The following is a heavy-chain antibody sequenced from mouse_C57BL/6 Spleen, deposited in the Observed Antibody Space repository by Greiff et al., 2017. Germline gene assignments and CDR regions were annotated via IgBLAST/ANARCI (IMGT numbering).Heavy chain of an antibody. CDR3: ARDGYYVHWYCDV. CDR2: IDPEDGAT. J-gene: IGHJ1*03. Sequence: VQLQQSGAELVKPGASVKLSCTASGFNIKDYYMHWVKQRTEQGLEWIGRIDPEDGATKYAPKFQGKATLTADTSSNTAYLQLSRLTAEDTAVYYCARDGYYVHWYCDVWGTGTTVTVSS. D-gene: IGHD2-3*01. V-gene: IGHV14-2*01. CDR1: GFNIKDYY.